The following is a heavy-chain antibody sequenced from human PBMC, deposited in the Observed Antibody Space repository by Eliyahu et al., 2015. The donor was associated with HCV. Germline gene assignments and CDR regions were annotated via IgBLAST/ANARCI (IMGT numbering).Heavy chain of an antibody. CDR2: ISHSGNS. J-gene: IGHJ4*02. Sequence: QVYLQQWGAGLLKPSETLSLTCAVYGGSFSGYYWTWIRQPPGKGLEWIGEISHSGNSDYNPSLKSRVTISVDTSKKQFSLKLSSVTAADTAVYYCASTMITTGSATVSLFSLYYWGQGTLVTVSS. CDR1: GGSFSGYY. D-gene: IGHD1-1*01. V-gene: IGHV4-34*02. CDR3: ASTMITTGSATVSLFSLYY.